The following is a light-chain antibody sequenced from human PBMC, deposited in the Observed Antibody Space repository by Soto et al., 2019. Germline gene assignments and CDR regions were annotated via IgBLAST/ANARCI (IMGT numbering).Light chain of an antibody. J-gene: IGKJ1*01. CDR1: QSVSTN. Sequence: EIVMTQSPATLSVSPGERATLSCRASQSVSTNLAWYQQKPGQAPRLLIHGASVRATGIPVRFSGSGSGTEFTLTISSLQSEEFAMYYCQQYNDWPWTFGHGTKVESK. CDR3: QQYNDWPWT. V-gene: IGKV3-15*01. CDR2: GAS.